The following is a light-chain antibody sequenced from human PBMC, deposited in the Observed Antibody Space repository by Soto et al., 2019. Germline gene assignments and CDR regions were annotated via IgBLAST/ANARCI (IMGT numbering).Light chain of an antibody. CDR1: QSVSGD. CDR2: RAS. CDR3: QQYDQWWT. V-gene: IGKV3-15*01. J-gene: IGKJ1*01. Sequence: EIVMTQYPATLSVSPGETATLSCRASQSVSGDLAWYQQRPGQAPRLLIYRASSRASDIPARFSGSGSGTEFTLIISSLQSEDFGVYFCQQYDQWWTFGQGTKVDIK.